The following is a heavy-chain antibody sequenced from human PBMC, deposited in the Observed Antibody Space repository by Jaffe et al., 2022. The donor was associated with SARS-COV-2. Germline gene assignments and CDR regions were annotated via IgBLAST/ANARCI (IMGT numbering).Heavy chain of an antibody. CDR1: GYTFTGYY. Sequence: QVQLVQSGAEVKKPGASVKVSCKASGYTFTGYYMHWVRQAPGQGLEWMGWINPNSGGTNYAQKFQGRVTMTRDTSISTAYMELSRLRSDDTAVYYCAREVGLMVRGVIINPLDCWGQGTLVTVSS. V-gene: IGHV1-2*02. D-gene: IGHD3-10*01. CDR2: INPNSGGT. CDR3: AREVGLMVRGVIINPLDC. J-gene: IGHJ4*02.